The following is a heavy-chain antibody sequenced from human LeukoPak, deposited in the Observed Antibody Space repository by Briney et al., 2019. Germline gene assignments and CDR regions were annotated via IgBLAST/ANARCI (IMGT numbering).Heavy chain of an antibody. CDR2: ISGSGGST. V-gene: IGHV3-23*01. J-gene: IGHJ4*02. D-gene: IGHD2-21*01. CDR3: AKDRVVIMPASLNY. Sequence: PGGSLRLSCAASGFTFSSYAMSWVRQAPGKGLEWVSAISGSGGSTYYADFVKGRFTISRDNSKNTLYLQMNSLRAEDTAVYYCAKDRVVIMPASLNYWGQGTLVTVSS. CDR1: GFTFSSYA.